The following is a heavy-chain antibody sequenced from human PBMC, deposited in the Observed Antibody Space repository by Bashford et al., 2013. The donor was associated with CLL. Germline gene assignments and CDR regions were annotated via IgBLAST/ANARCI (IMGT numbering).Heavy chain of an antibody. J-gene: IGHJ6*02. CDR1: VGRSSGYV. CDR2: VNHMEAP. Sequence: AVYVGRSSGYVLRLDPPAPTGRGWSGLGKVNHMEAPTXTRPSKSRVTISVDTSKNQFSLKLSSVTAADTAVYYCARGPMIVVVINPGEPYYYYYYGMDVWGQGTTVTVSS. D-gene: IGHD3-22*01. CDR3: ARGPMIVVVINPGEPYYYYYYGMDV. V-gene: IGHV4-34*01.